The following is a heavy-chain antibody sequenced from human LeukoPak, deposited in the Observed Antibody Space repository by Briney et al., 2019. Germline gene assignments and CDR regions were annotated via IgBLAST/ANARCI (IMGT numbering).Heavy chain of an antibody. CDR3: AKLDCIGGSCHNLNF. CDR2: ITGSGAGT. Sequence: GGSLRLSYAASGFTFSSYAMNWVRQAPGKGPEWVSAITGSGAGTYYADSVKGRFTISRDNSKNTLYLKMNSLRAEDTAVYFCAKLDCIGGSCHNLNFWGQGTLVTVFS. CDR1: GFTFSSYA. V-gene: IGHV3-23*01. D-gene: IGHD2-15*01. J-gene: IGHJ4*02.